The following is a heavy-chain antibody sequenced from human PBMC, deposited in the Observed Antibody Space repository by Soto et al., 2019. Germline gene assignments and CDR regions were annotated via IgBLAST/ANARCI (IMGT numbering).Heavy chain of an antibody. V-gene: IGHV1-69*01. CDR2: IIPIFGTA. D-gene: IGHD3-9*01. CDR1: GGTFSSYA. Sequence: QVPLVQSGAEVKKPGSSVKVSCQASGGTFSSYAISWVRQAPGQGLEWMGGIIPIFGTANYAQKFQGRVTITADESTSTAYMELSSLRSEDTAVYYCARIQYYDILTGELNPSTNWFDPWGQGTLVTVSS. CDR3: ARIQYYDILTGELNPSTNWFDP. J-gene: IGHJ5*02.